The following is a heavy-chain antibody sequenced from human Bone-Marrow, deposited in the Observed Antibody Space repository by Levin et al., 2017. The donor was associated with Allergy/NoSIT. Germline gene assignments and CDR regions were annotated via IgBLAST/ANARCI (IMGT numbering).Heavy chain of an antibody. V-gene: IGHV4-59*01. Sequence: GSLRLSCTVSGGSISSYYWSWIRQPPGKGLEWIGYIYYNGNTNYSPSLKSRVTISVYTSNNQFFLDLNSVTAAATAVYYCARQLQDYAFDIWGQGTMVTVSS. D-gene: IGHD2-2*01. CDR3: ARQLQDYAFDI. CDR1: GGSISSYY. CDR2: IYYNGNT. J-gene: IGHJ3*02.